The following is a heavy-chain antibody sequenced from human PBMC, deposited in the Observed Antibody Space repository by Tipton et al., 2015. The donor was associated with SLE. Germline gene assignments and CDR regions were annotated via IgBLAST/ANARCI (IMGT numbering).Heavy chain of an antibody. J-gene: IGHJ6*02. CDR2: IYFNGNT. CDR1: GGSISSSSYY. V-gene: IGHV4-39*07. CDR3: VRQPPGGGPGYQYDMDV. Sequence: TLSLTCTVSGGSISSSSYYWGWIRQSPGKGLEWIGSIYFNGNTYYTPSLKSRATISIDMSRNQFSLRLNFVTAADTAVYYCVRQPPGGGPGYQYDMDVWGQGTAVTVSS. D-gene: IGHD1-14*01.